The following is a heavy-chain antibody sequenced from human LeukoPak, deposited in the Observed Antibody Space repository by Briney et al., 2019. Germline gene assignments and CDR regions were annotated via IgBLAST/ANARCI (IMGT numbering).Heavy chain of an antibody. D-gene: IGHD6-19*01. J-gene: IGHJ5*02. Sequence: GGSLRLSCAASGFTFSSYGIHWVRQAPGKGLEWVAVISSDGRTTYYADSVKGRFTISRDNSKSTMYVQMNSLRTEDTAVYYCTKEGAVTGSMWFDHWGQGALVTVSS. CDR3: TKEGAVTGSMWFDH. CDR2: ISSDGRTT. CDR1: GFTFSSYG. V-gene: IGHV3-30*18.